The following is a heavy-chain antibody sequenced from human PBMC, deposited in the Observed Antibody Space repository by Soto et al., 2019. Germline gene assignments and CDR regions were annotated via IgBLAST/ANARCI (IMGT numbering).Heavy chain of an antibody. D-gene: IGHD3-10*01. J-gene: IGHJ6*03. CDR1: GFTFSSYG. Sequence: QVQLVESGGVVVQPGRSLRLSCAASGFTFSSYGMHWVRQAPGKGLEWVAVISYDGSNKYYADSVKGRFTISRDNSKNTLYLQMNSLRAEDTAVYYCAKPPYGSGSNYYYYYYMDVWGKGTTVTVSS. CDR2: ISYDGSNK. CDR3: AKPPYGSGSNYYYYYYMDV. V-gene: IGHV3-30*18.